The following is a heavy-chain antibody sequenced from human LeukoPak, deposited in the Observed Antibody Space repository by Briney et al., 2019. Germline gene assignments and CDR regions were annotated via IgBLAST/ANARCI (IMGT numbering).Heavy chain of an antibody. CDR3: AKIKAVAGTNFDY. J-gene: IGHJ4*02. CDR2: ISGSGGST. V-gene: IGHV3-23*01. CDR1: GFTFSSYA. D-gene: IGHD6-19*01. Sequence: GGSLRLSCAASGFTFSSYAMSWVRQAPGKGLEWVPAISGSGGSTYYADSVKGRFTISRDNSKNTLYLQMNSLRAEDTAVYYCAKIKAVAGTNFDYWGQGTLVTVSS.